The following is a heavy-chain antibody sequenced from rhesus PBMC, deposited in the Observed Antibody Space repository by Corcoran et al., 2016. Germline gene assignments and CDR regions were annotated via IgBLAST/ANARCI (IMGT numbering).Heavy chain of an antibody. CDR3: TRMRGTDFDY. CDR2: INPYNGNT. CDR1: GYTFTDYY. J-gene: IGHJ4*01. V-gene: IGHV1S2*01. Sequence: QVQLVQSGAEVKKPGSSVKVSCKASGYTFTDYYMHWVRQAPRQGLEWMGWINPYNGNTKYAQKFQGRVTMTRDTSTSTAYMELSSLRSEDTAVYYCTRMRGTDFDYWGQGVLVTVSS.